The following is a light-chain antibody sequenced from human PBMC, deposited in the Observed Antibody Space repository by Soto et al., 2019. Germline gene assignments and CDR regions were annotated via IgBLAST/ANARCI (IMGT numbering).Light chain of an antibody. Sequence: DIQMTQSPSTLSASVGDRVTITCRASQSISSWLAWYQKKPGKAPKLMXYDASSLESGVPSRFSGSGSGTELTLTISSLQPDDFATYYCQQYNSYSPLTFGGGTKVDIK. V-gene: IGKV1-5*01. CDR1: QSISSW. CDR3: QQYNSYSPLT. CDR2: DAS. J-gene: IGKJ4*01.